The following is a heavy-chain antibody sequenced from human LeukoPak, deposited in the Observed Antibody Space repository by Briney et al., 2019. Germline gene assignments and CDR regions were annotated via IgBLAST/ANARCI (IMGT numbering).Heavy chain of an antibody. V-gene: IGHV3-9*01. J-gene: IGHJ4*02. CDR1: GFTFDDYA. CDR2: ISWNSGSI. CDR3: AMGNWGYDY. D-gene: IGHD7-27*01. Sequence: GGSLRLSCAASGFTFDDYAMHWVRQAPGKGLEWVSGISWNSGSIGYADSVKGRFTISRDNAKNSLYLQMNSLRAEDTALYYCAMGNWGYDYWGRGTLVTVSS.